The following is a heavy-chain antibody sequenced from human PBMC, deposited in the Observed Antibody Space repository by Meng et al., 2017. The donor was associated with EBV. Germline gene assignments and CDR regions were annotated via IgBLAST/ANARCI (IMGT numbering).Heavy chain of an antibody. V-gene: IGHV2-5*02. D-gene: IGHD6-13*01. CDR2: IYWDDDK. CDR3: AHRRDEYSSSWYGWFDP. Sequence: QINLKESGPTLAKPPQTPTLTCTFSGFSLSTSGVGVGWIRQPPGKALEWLALIYWDDDKRYSPSLKSRLTITKDTSKNQVVLTMTNMDPVDTATYYCAHRRDEYSSSWYGWFDPWGQGTLVTVSS. CDR1: GFSLSTSGVG. J-gene: IGHJ5*02.